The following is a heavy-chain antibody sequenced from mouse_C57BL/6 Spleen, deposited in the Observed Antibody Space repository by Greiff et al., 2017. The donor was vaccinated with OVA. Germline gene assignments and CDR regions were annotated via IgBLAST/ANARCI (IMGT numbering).Heavy chain of an antibody. D-gene: IGHD1-1*01. Sequence: VKLQESGAELVRPGPSVKVSCKASGYAFTNYLIEWVKQRPGQGLEWIGVINPGSGGTNYNAKFKGKATLTADKSSSTASMPLSSLTSGVAAVYFCARGPSLYSISSYWYFDVWGTGTTVTVSS. CDR3: ARGPSLYSISSYWYFDV. V-gene: IGHV1-54*01. CDR1: GYAFTNYL. CDR2: INPGSGGT. J-gene: IGHJ1*03.